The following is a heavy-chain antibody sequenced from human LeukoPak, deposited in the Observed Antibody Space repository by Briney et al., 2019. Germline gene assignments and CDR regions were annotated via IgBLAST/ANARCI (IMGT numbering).Heavy chain of an antibody. CDR2: VSYTGRT. CDR1: GGSLSGHY. J-gene: IGHJ4*02. D-gene: IGHD3-22*01. CDR3: ASLSDSSGYYFGY. Sequence: SETLSLTCTVSGGSLSGHYWSWIRQPPGKRLEWIGYVSYTGRTKYNPSLQSRVTISIDTSKSQFSLKLGSVTAADTAVYYCASLSDSSGYYFGYWGQGMLVTVSS. V-gene: IGHV4-59*11.